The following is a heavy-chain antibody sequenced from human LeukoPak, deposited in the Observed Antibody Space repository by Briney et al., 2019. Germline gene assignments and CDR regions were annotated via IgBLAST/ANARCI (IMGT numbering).Heavy chain of an antibody. D-gene: IGHD6-19*01. CDR1: GYTFTGQD. J-gene: IGHJ4*02. CDR3: ASYPRYSSSPPFDY. V-gene: IGHV1-2*02. Sequence: ASVKVSCKASGYTFTGQDMHWVRQAPGQGREWMGWINPNTGDTNDAQKFQGRVTMTRDTTISTAYMELSRLTSDDTAVYYCASYPRYSSSPPFDYWGQGTLVTVSS. CDR2: INPNTGDT.